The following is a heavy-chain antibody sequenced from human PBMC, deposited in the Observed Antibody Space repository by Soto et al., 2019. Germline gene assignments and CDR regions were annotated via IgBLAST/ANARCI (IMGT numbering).Heavy chain of an antibody. Sequence: PGGSLRLSCAASGFTFSSYAMHWVRQAPGKGLEWVAVISYDGSNKYYADSVKGRFTISRDNSKNTLYLQMNSLRAEDTAVYYCARDSQPRGIFDFWRGASWFDPWGQGTLVTVSS. CDR2: ISYDGSNK. D-gene: IGHD3-3*01. J-gene: IGHJ5*02. V-gene: IGHV3-30-3*01. CDR3: ARDSQPRGIFDFWRGASWFDP. CDR1: GFTFSSYA.